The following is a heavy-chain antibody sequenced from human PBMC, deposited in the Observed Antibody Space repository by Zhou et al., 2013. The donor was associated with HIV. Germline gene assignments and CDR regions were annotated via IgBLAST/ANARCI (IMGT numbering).Heavy chain of an antibody. J-gene: IGHJ4*02. Sequence: QVLLVQSGAEVKKPGASVKVSCKVSGYTLTDLLIHWVRQAPGQGLEWMGIINPSGGSTSYAQKFQGRVTMTRDTSTSTVYMEMSSLRSDDTAVYYCARGLRDYDSSGYYYYFDYWGQGTLVTVSS. CDR1: GYTLTDLL. CDR3: ARGLRDYDSSGYYYYFDY. D-gene: IGHD3-22*01. CDR2: INPSGGST. V-gene: IGHV1-46*01.